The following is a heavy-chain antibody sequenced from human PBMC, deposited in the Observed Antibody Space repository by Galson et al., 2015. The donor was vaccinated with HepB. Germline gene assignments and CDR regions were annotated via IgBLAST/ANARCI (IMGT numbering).Heavy chain of an antibody. CDR2: IIPIFGTA. CDR3: TRDRGETLVVDAFDY. D-gene: IGHD3-16*02. V-gene: IGHV1-69*13. Sequence: SVKVSCKASGGTFRNFAINWVRQAPGQGLEWMGGIIPIFGTARYAQKFQDRVTITADESTSTAYMELSSLTSEDSAVYYCTRDRGETLVVDAFDYWGQGTLVTVSS. CDR1: GGTFRNFA. J-gene: IGHJ4*02.